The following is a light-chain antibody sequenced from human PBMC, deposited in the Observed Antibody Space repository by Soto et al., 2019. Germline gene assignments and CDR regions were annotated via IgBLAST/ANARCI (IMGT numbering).Light chain of an antibody. CDR1: QSVWYDY. V-gene: IGKV3-20*01. Sequence: EIVLTQSPGTLSLSPGERATLSCRASQSVWYDYLAWYQQKPGQAPRLLIYGASPRATGIPDRFSGSGSGADFTLTISRLEPEDFAVYYCQQYGRSRTFGQVTKLEIK. CDR3: QQYGRSRT. J-gene: IGKJ2*01. CDR2: GAS.